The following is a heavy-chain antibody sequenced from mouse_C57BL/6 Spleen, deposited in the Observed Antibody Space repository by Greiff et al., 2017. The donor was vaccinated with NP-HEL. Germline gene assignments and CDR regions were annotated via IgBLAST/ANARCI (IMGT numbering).Heavy chain of an antibody. Sequence: VQLKESVAELVRPGASVKLSCTASGFNIKNTYMHWVKQRPEQGLEWIGRIDPANGNTKYAPKFQGKATITADTSSNTAYLQLSSLTSEYTAIYYCAVTTVVATPWFAYWGKGTLVTVSA. J-gene: IGHJ3*01. CDR3: AVTTVVATPWFAY. D-gene: IGHD1-1*01. CDR2: IDPANGNT. CDR1: GFNIKNTY. V-gene: IGHV14-3*01.